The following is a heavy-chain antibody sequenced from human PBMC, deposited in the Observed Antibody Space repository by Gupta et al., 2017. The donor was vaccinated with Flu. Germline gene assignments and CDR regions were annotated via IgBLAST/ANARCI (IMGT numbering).Heavy chain of an antibody. J-gene: IGHJ6*02. V-gene: IGHV3-11*01. CDR3: ARVCGQQLVRYYYGMDV. CDR2: ISSSGSTI. Sequence: MGWIRQAPGKGLEWVSYISSSGSTIYYADSVKGRFNIYRDNAKNSLYLQMNSLRAEDTAVYCCARVCGQQLVRYYYGMDVWGQGTTVTVSS. D-gene: IGHD6-13*01.